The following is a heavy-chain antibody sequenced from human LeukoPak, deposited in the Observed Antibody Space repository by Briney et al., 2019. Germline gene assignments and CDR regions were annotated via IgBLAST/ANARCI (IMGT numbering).Heavy chain of an antibody. CDR2: ISSSGSTI. V-gene: IGHV3-48*03. J-gene: IGHJ5*02. D-gene: IGHD2-8*01. Sequence: GGSLRLSCAASGFTFSSYEMNWVRQAPGKGLEWVSYISSSGSTIYYADSVKGRFTISRDNAKNSLYLQMISLRAEDTAVYYCARVKSVMGWFDPWGQGTLVTVSS. CDR3: ARVKSVMGWFDP. CDR1: GFTFSSYE.